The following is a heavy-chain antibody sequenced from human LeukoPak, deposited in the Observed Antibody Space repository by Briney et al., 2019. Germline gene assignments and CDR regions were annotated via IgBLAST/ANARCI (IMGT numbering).Heavy chain of an antibody. Sequence: PSETLSLTCAVYGGSFSGYYWSWLRQPQGQGLEWVGVINHSEIPNYNPALKNQVTISVDTSKNHCSPKLGSVTAADTAVYYGARSYTDIVLMVYAFDIWGQGTMVTVSS. D-gene: IGHD2-8*01. CDR2: INHSEIP. V-gene: IGHV4-34*01. J-gene: IGHJ3*02. CDR3: ARSYTDIVLMVYAFDI. CDR1: GGSFSGYY.